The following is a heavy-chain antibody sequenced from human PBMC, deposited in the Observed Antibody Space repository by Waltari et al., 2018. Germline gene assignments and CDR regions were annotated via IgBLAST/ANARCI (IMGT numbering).Heavy chain of an antibody. CDR1: GGTFSSYA. CDR2: IIPIFGTA. CDR3: ANYYDSSGYPHNWFDP. J-gene: IGHJ5*02. Sequence: QVQLVQSGAEVKKPGSSVKVSCKASGGTFSSYAISWLRQARGPGLEWMGGIIPIFGTANYAQKFQGRVTITADESTSTAYMELSSLRSEDTAVYYCANYYDSSGYPHNWFDPWGQGTLVTVSS. V-gene: IGHV1-69*12. D-gene: IGHD3-22*01.